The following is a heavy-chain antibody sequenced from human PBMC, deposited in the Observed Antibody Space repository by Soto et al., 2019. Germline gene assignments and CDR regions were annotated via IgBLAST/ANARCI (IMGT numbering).Heavy chain of an antibody. D-gene: IGHD6-13*01. V-gene: IGHV4-34*01. CDR1: GGSFSGYY. CDR3: ARSRFGRSSSWYSDY. J-gene: IGHJ4*02. Sequence: SETLSLTCAVYGGSFSGYYWSWIRQPPGKGLEWIGEINHSGSTNYNPSLKSRVTISVDTSKNQFSLKLSSVTAADTAVYYCARSRFGRSSSWYSDYWGQGTLVTVSS. CDR2: INHSGST.